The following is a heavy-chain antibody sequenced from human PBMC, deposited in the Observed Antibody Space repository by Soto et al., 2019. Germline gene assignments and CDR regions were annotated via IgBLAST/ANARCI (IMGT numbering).Heavy chain of an antibody. CDR1: AFTFSNSA. CDR3: AKESSSNWYFDL. CDR2: ISGSGGVT. Sequence: EVQLLESGGNLVQPGGSLRLSCAASAFTFSNSAMSWVRQAPGKGLEWVSSISGSGGVTDYADSVKGRFTISRDNSRNTLYLQMNSLRPDDTALYFCAKESSSNWYFDLWGRGTLVTVSS. J-gene: IGHJ2*01. V-gene: IGHV3-23*01.